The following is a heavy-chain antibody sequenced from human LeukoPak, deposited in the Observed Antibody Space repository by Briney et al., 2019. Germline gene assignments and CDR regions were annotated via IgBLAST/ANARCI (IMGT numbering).Heavy chain of an antibody. CDR1: GFTFSSYA. CDR3: AKDRRGGSGSFFDY. CDR2: ISWDGGST. V-gene: IGHV3-43D*03. D-gene: IGHD1-26*01. J-gene: IGHJ4*02. Sequence: PGGSLRLSCAASGFTFSSYAMSWVRQAPGKGLEWVSLISWDGGSTYYADSVKGRFTISRDNSKNSLYLQMNSLRAEDTALYYCAKDRRGGSGSFFDYWGQGTLVTVCS.